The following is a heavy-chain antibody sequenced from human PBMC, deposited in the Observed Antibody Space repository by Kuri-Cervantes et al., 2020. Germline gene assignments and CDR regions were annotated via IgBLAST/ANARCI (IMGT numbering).Heavy chain of an antibody. CDR3: AREIAAAGYYFDY. CDR2: IIPIFGTA. Sequence: SVKVSCKASGGTFSSYAISWVRQAPGQGLEWMGGIIPIFGTANYAQKFQGRVTITADKSTSTAYMELSSLRSDDTAVYYCAREIAAAGYYFDYWGQGTLVTVSS. D-gene: IGHD6-13*01. CDR1: GGTFSSYA. J-gene: IGHJ4*02. V-gene: IGHV1-69*06.